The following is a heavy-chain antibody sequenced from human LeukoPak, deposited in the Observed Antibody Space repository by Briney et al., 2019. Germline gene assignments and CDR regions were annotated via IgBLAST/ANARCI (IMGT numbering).Heavy chain of an antibody. V-gene: IGHV4-59*01. CDR3: ARGKAYYDISKDAFDI. D-gene: IGHD3-22*01. CDR2: IYYSGST. CDR1: SGSISSYY. Sequence: SETLSLTCTVSSGSISSYYWSWIRQPPGKGLEWIGYIYYSGSTNYNPSLKSRVTISVDTSKNQFSLKLSSVTAADTAVYYCARGKAYYDISKDAFDIWGQGTMVTVSS. J-gene: IGHJ3*02.